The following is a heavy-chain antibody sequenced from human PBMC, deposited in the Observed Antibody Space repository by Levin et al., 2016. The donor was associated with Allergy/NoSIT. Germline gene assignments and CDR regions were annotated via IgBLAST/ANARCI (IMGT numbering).Heavy chain of an antibody. CDR1: GYTFTSYY. CDR2: INPSGGST. D-gene: IGHD4-23*01. CDR3: ARGNGVTLVLGYYGMDV. J-gene: IGHJ6*02. Sequence: ASVKVSCKASGYTFTSYYMHWVRQAPGQGLEWMGIINPSGGSTSYAQKFQGRVTMTRDTSTSTVYMELSSLRSEDTAVYYCARGNGVTLVLGYYGMDVWGQGTTVTVSS. V-gene: IGHV1-46*01.